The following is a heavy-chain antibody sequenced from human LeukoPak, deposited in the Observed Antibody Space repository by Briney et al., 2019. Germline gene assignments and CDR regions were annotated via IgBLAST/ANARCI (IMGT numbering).Heavy chain of an antibody. CDR3: ARVGCSTTRCYTRGLDY. J-gene: IGHJ4*02. D-gene: IGHD2-2*02. V-gene: IGHV1-2*02. Sequence: ASVKVSCKTSGYTFTDYNLNWVRQAPGQGLEWMGWISPDSGDTNYAQKFQGRVTMTRETSISTVYMELNSLRSDDSAVYFCARVGCSTTRCYTRGLDYWGQGTQVTVSS. CDR2: ISPDSGDT. CDR1: GYTFTDYN.